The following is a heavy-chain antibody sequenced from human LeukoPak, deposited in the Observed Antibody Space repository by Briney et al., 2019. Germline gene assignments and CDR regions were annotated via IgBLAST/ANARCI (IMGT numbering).Heavy chain of an antibody. D-gene: IGHD2-2*02. Sequence: GGSLRLSCAASGFTFSDYYMSWIRQAPGKGLEWVSYISSSSYTNYADSVKGRFTISRDNAKNSLYLQMNSLRAEDTAVYYCARVGDIVVVPAAIGLWGQGTMVTVSS. CDR2: ISSSSYT. J-gene: IGHJ3*01. V-gene: IGHV3-11*06. CDR1: GFTFSDYY. CDR3: ARVGDIVVVPAAIGL.